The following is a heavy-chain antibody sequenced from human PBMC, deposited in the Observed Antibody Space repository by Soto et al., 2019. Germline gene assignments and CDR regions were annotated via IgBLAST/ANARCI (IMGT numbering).Heavy chain of an antibody. J-gene: IGHJ3*02. CDR3: ARVGSGWYFAFDI. CDR1: GGSISSYY. V-gene: IGHV4-59*01. Sequence: SETLSLTCTVSGGSISSYYWSWIRQPPGKGLEWIGYIYYSGSTNYNPSLKSRVTISVDTSENQFSLKLSSATAADTAVYYCARVGSGWYFAFDIWGQGTMVTVSS. D-gene: IGHD6-19*01. CDR2: IYYSGST.